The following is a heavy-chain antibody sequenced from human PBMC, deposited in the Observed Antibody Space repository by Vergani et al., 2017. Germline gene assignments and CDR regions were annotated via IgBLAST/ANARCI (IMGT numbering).Heavy chain of an antibody. Sequence: QVQLQESGPGLVKPSETLSLTCTVSGDSVISTDYHWGWIRQPPGKGLEWIGSMDYSGSTPYNPSLDSRISISFETPKNQFSLRLTSVTAADTAVYYCASKRGACRAAYCHSYDFWGPGTLVGVSS. CDR3: ASKRGACRAAYCHSYDF. J-gene: IGHJ4*02. CDR2: MDYSGST. D-gene: IGHD2-15*01. CDR1: GDSVISTDYH. V-gene: IGHV4-39*01.